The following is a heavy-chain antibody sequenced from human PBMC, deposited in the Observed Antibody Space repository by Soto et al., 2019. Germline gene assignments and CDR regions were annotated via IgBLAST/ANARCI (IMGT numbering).Heavy chain of an antibody. Sequence: SETLSLTCTVSGGSISSYYWSWIRQPPGKGLEWIGYIYYSGSTNYNPSLKSRVTISVDTSKNQFSLNLSFVTAADTAVYYCATMGTPATGLYYFDYWGQGTLVTVSS. CDR3: ATMGTPATGLYYFDY. D-gene: IGHD2-15*01. CDR2: IYYSGST. V-gene: IGHV4-59*08. CDR1: GGSISSYY. J-gene: IGHJ4*02.